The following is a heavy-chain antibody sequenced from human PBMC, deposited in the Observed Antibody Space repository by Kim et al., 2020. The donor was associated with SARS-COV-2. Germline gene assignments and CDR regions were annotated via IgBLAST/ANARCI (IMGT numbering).Heavy chain of an antibody. Sequence: GGSLRLSCAASGFTFTDAWMSWIRQAPGKGLEWVGRIKSKGDGGAIDFAATVKGRFSISRVDSKNTLYLQMDSLKTEDTGVYYCTTYSPAVDNYFDYWGQGTVDTVSS. V-gene: IGHV3-15*01. CDR3: TTYSPAVDNYFDY. CDR1: GFTFTDAW. CDR2: IKSKGDGGAI. J-gene: IGHJ4*02. D-gene: IGHD2-21*01.